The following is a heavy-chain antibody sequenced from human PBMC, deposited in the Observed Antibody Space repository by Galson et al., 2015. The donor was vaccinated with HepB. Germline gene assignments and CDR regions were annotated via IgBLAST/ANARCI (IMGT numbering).Heavy chain of an antibody. J-gene: IGHJ6*02. D-gene: IGHD3-3*01. V-gene: IGHV1-69*06. CDR3: ARGNEFWSGSGYHAMDV. CDR2: IIPIFATA. Sequence: SVKVSCKASGGTFRSYVISWVRQAPGQGLEWMGGIIPIFATADYAQKFQGRVTITADKSTSTAYMELSSLRSEDTAVYYCARGNEFWSGSGYHAMDVWGQGTTVGVSS. CDR1: GGTFRSYV.